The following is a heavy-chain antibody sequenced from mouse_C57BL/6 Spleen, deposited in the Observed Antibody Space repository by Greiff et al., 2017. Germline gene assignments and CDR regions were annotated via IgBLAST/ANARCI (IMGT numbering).Heavy chain of an antibody. CDR1: GYTFTDHT. CDR2: IYPRDGST. V-gene: IGHV1-78*01. D-gene: IGHD2-10*01. CDR3: ARTYYFYFDY. J-gene: IGHJ2*01. Sequence: QVQLQQSDAELVKPGASVKISCKVSGYTFTDHTIHWMKQRPEQGLEWIGYIYPRDGSTKYNEKFKGKATLTADKASSTAYMQLNSLTAEDAAVYCCARTYYFYFDYWGQGTTLTVSS.